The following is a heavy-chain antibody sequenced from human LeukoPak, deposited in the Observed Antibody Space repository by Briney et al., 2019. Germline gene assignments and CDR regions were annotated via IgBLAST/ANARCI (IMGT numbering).Heavy chain of an antibody. CDR2: INGDGNSI. CDR1: GFTFSSYW. V-gene: IGHV3-74*01. J-gene: IGHJ4*02. Sequence: GGSLRHSCAASGFTFSSYWMHWVRQAPGKGLVWVSRINGDGNSINYADSVRGRFTISRDNAKNTLYLQMNSLRAEDTAVYYCARDRDATSWYYFDYWGQGTVGTVSS. CDR3: ARDRDATSWYYFDY. D-gene: IGHD2-2*01.